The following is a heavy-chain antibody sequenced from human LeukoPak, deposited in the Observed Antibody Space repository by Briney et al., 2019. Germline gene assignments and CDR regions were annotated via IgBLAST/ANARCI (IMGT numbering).Heavy chain of an antibody. CDR2: ISSSSSYT. D-gene: IGHD2-2*01. CDR3: ARVGGYCSSTSCYAFDY. J-gene: IGHJ4*02. CDR1: GFTFSDYY. Sequence: GGSLTLSCAASGFTFSDYYMSWIRQAPGKGLEWVSYISSSSSYTNYADSVKGRFTISRDNAKISLYLQMNSLRAEDTAVYYCARVGGYCSSTSCYAFDYWGQGTLVTVSS. V-gene: IGHV3-11*06.